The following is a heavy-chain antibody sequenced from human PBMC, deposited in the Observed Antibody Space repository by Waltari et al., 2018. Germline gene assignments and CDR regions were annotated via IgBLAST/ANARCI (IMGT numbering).Heavy chain of an antibody. V-gene: IGHV4-34*01. CDR2: INHSGST. Sequence: QVQLQQWGAGLLKPTDTLSLTCAVSGGSFRGYYWRWLRQSPGKGLEWIGEINHSGSTNYNPSLKSRVTISPDMSKNQFSLKLISVTAADTGVYYCVSGTANWFDPWGRGTLVTVSP. CDR3: VSGTANWFDP. CDR1: GGSFRGYY. J-gene: IGHJ5*02.